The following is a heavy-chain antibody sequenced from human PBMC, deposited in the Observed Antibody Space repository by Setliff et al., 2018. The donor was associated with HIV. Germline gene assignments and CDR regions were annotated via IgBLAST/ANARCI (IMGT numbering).Heavy chain of an antibody. J-gene: IGHJ4*02. CDR1: GGSISNFY. D-gene: IGHD3-22*01. CDR3: ARVRLTMIMMVDYFDQ. CDR2: IYSTGDT. V-gene: IGHV4-4*07. Sequence: SETLSLTCSVSGGSISNFYWSWIRRPPGKGLEWVGHIYSTGDTNYNPSLKSRVTLSADTSKNQLSLSLTSVTAADTVVYYCARVRLTMIMMVDYFDQWGQGTLVTVSS.